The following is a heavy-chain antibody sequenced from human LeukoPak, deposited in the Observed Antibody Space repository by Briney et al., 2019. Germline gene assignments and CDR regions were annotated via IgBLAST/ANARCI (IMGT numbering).Heavy chain of an antibody. CDR1: GFTFSTYA. V-gene: IGHV3-30*04. D-gene: IGHD2-15*01. CDR3: AREVVVVVAATRGSVNWFDP. CDR2: ISYDGSSK. Sequence: GGSLRLSCAASGFTFSTYAMHWVRQAPGKGLEWVAVISYDGSSKYYADSVKGRFTISRDNSKNTLYLQMNSLRAEDTAVYYCAREVVVVVAATRGSVNWFDPWGQGTLVTVSS. J-gene: IGHJ5*02.